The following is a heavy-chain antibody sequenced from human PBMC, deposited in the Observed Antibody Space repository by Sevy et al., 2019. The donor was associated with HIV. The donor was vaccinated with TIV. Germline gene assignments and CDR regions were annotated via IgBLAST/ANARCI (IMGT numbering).Heavy chain of an antibody. CDR3: ASVSKTYYDFWSGYYILYYGMDV. V-gene: IGHV1-2*02. Sequence: ASMKVSCKASGYTFTGYYMHWVRQAPGQGLEWMGWINPNSGGTNYAQKFQGRVTMTRDTSISTAYMELSRLRSDDTAVYYCASVSKTYYDFWSGYYILYYGMDVWGQGTTVTVSS. D-gene: IGHD3-3*01. J-gene: IGHJ6*02. CDR2: INPNSGGT. CDR1: GYTFTGYY.